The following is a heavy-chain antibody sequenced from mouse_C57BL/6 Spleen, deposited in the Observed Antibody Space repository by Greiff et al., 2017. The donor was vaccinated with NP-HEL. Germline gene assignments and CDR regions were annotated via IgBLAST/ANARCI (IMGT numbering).Heavy chain of an antibody. CDR1: GYNFTSYW. CDR3: ARDRSGKGYYAMDY. Sequence: QVQLQQPGAELVKPGASVKMSCKASGYNFTSYWITWVKQRPGQGLEWIGDIYPGSGSTNYNEKFKSKATLTVDTSSSTAYMQLSSLTSEDSAVYYCARDRSGKGYYAMDYWGQGTSVTVSS. D-gene: IGHD1-1*01. V-gene: IGHV1-55*01. CDR2: IYPGSGST. J-gene: IGHJ4*01.